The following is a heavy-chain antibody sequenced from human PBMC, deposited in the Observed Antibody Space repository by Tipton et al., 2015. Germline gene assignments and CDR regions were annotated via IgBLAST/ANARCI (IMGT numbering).Heavy chain of an antibody. CDR2: IYYSGST. CDR1: GGSISRSSYY. J-gene: IGHJ4*02. CDR3: ARGLLLWFGMSDY. D-gene: IGHD3-10*01. Sequence: TLSLTCTVSGGSISRSSYYWGWIRQPPGKGLEWIGSIYYSGSTYYNPSLKSRVTISVDTSKNQFSLKLSSVTAADTAVYYCARGLLLWFGMSDYWGRGTLVTVSS. V-gene: IGHV4-39*01.